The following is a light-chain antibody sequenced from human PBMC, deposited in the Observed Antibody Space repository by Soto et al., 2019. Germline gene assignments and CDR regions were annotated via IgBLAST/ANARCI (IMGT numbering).Light chain of an antibody. CDR3: QQYGSSPQWT. CDR2: GAS. J-gene: IGKJ1*01. Sequence: EIVLTQSPGTLSLSPGERATLSCRASQSVSSSYLAWYQQKPGQAPRLLIYGASSRATGFPDRFSGSGSGTDFTLTISRLEPEDFPVYYCQQYGSSPQWTFGQGTKVEIK. CDR1: QSVSSSY. V-gene: IGKV3-20*01.